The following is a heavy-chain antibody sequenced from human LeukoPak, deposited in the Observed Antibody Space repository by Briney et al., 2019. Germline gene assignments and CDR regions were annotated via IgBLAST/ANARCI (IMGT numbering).Heavy chain of an antibody. V-gene: IGHV1-69*05. CDR3: ARRELLQNYYYGMDV. D-gene: IGHD1-26*01. J-gene: IGHJ6*02. CDR1: GGTFSTYA. CDR2: IIPIFGAA. Sequence: SVKVSCKASGGTFSTYAISWVRQAPGQGLEWMGGIIPIFGAATYSHKLQGRVTITRDTSASTAYMELSSLRSEDTAVYYCARRELLQNYYYGMDVWGQGTTVTVSS.